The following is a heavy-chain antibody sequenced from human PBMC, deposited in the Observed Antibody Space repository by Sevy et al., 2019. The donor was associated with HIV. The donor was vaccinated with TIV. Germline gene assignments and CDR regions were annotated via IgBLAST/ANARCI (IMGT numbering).Heavy chain of an antibody. CDR2: VDPSAGNT. Sequence: ASVKVACKASGDTFTNNYIHWVRQAPGQGLEWMGMVDPSAGNTTYAQKFQGRVTMTRDTSTSILYMDLSSLRSEDTAVYYCVRADPDQHFDSWGQGTLLTVSS. CDR1: GDTFTNNY. V-gene: IGHV1-46*01. J-gene: IGHJ4*02. CDR3: VRADPDQHFDS.